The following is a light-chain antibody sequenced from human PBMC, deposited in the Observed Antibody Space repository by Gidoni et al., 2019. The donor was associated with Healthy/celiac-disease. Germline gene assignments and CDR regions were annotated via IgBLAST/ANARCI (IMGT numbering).Light chain of an antibody. V-gene: IGKV1-6*01. CDR3: LQDYNYPIT. CDR2: AAS. CDR1: QGIGID. J-gene: IGKJ5*01. Sequence: QMTQSPSSLSASVGDRVTITCRASQGIGIDLGWYQQKPGKAPNLLIYAASTSQSGVPSRFSGSGSGTDFTLTISSLQPEDFATYFCLQDYNYPITFGQGTQLEIK.